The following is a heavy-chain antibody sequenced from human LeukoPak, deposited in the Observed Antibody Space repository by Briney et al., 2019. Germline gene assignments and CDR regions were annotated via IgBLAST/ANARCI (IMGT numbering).Heavy chain of an antibody. V-gene: IGHV3-74*01. CDR3: ATRLPIVGAVGDAFDI. Sequence: WGSLRLSCAASGFTFSSYWIHWVRQAPGKGLVWVSRINSDGSSTSYADSVKGRFTISRDNAKNTLYLQMNSLRAEDTAVYYCATRLPIVGAVGDAFDIWGQGTMVTVSS. CDR1: GFTFSSYW. CDR2: INSDGSST. J-gene: IGHJ3*02. D-gene: IGHD1-26*01.